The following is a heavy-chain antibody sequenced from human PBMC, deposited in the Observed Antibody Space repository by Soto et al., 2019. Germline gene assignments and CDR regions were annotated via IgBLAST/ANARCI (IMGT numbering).Heavy chain of an antibody. V-gene: IGHV4-4*02. J-gene: IGHJ6*03. D-gene: IGHD2-15*01. Sequence: QVQLQESGPGLVKPSGTLSLTCAVSGDSFTSSYWWTWVRQSPGKGLEWIGEISHSGSINYNPSLQSRVTILVDKSKNNFSLELRSVTAADTALYYCARTPGCDYFHMDVWGQGTTVTVSS. CDR2: ISHSGSI. CDR3: ARTPGCDYFHMDV. CDR1: GDSFTSSYW.